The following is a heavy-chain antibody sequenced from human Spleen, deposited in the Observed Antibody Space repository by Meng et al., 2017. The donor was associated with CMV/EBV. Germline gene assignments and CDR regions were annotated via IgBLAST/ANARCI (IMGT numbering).Heavy chain of an antibody. Sequence: QITLKESGPTLVKPTQTLTLTFTFPGFSLSTSGVGVGWIRQPPGKALEWLALIYWDDDKRYSPSLKSRLTITKDTSKNQVVLTMTNMDPVDTATYYCAHAYYDFWSGSEVDWFDPWGQGTLVTVSS. D-gene: IGHD3-3*01. CDR1: GFSLSTSGVG. V-gene: IGHV2-5*02. CDR3: AHAYYDFWSGSEVDWFDP. CDR2: IYWDDDK. J-gene: IGHJ5*02.